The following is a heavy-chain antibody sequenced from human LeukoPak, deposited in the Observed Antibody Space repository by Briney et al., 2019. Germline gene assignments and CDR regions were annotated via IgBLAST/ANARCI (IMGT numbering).Heavy chain of an antibody. J-gene: IGHJ3*01. CDR1: GFTFSSYA. CDR3: AKDPTYYDFWSGIPHRGRRDAFDL. V-gene: IGHV3-30*04. Sequence: GRSLRLSCAASGFTFSSYAMHWVRQAPGKGLEWVAFIRYDESNEYYADSVKGRFTISRDNSMYTLHLQMNSLRTEDTAVYYCAKDPTYYDFWSGIPHRGRRDAFDLWGQGTMVTVSS. CDR2: IRYDESNE. D-gene: IGHD3-3*01.